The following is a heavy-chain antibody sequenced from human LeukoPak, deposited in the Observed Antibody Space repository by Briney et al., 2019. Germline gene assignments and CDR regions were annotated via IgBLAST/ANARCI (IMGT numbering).Heavy chain of an antibody. CDR1: GYTFTSYN. CDR2: ISAYNGNT. J-gene: IGHJ4*02. V-gene: IGHV1-18*01. D-gene: IGHD6-13*01. CDR3: ARDYGYYFDY. Sequence: ASVKVSCKASGYTFTSYNFSWVRQAPGQGLEWMGWISAYNGNTKYAQRLQDRVTMTTDTSTSTAYMELRSLRSDDTAVYYCARDYGYYFDYWGQGTLVTVSS.